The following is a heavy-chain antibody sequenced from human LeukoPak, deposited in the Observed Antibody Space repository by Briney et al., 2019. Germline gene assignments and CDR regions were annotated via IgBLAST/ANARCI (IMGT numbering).Heavy chain of an antibody. CDR1: GDSLSNYY. CDR2: IYYSGST. Sequence: PSETLSLTCTVSGDSLSNYYWSWIRQSPGKGLEWIGYIYYSGSTNYNPSLTSRVTISVDTSKNQFSLKLSSVTAADTAVYYCARETCSGGSCFQFDFWGQGTLVTVPS. J-gene: IGHJ4*02. V-gene: IGHV4-59*01. CDR3: ARETCSGGSCFQFDF. D-gene: IGHD2-15*01.